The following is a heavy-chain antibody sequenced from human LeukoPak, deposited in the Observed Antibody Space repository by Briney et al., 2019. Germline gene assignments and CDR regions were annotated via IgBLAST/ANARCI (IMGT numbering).Heavy chain of an antibody. CDR3: AKAKYGDLDY. Sequence: GGSLRLSCAAPGFTFSSYGMHWVRQAPGKGLEWVAVIWYDGSNKYYADSVKGRFTISRDNSKNTLYLQMNSLRAEDTAVYYCAKAKYGDLDYWGQGTLVTVSS. CDR2: IWYDGSNK. CDR1: GFTFSSYG. V-gene: IGHV3-30*02. J-gene: IGHJ4*02. D-gene: IGHD4-17*01.